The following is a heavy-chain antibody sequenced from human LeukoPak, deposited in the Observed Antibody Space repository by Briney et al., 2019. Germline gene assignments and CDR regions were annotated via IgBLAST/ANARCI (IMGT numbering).Heavy chain of an antibody. CDR1: GGTFSSYV. CDR2: IISIFGTA. V-gene: IGHV1-69*01. D-gene: IGHD6-19*01. Sequence: VASVTVSCKASGGTFSSYVISWVRQAPGQGLEWMGGIISIFGTANYAQKFQGRVTITADESTSTAYMELSSLRSEDTAVYYCARERMWYSSGWYIDYYFDYWGQGTLVTVSS. CDR3: ARERMWYSSGWYIDYYFDY. J-gene: IGHJ4*02.